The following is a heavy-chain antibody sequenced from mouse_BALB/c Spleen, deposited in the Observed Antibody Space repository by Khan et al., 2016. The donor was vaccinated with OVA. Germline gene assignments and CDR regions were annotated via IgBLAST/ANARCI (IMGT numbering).Heavy chain of an antibody. CDR1: GYSFITYW. CDR3: ARRGLNGIFVY. CDR2: IDPSTGYA. Sequence: VQLQQSGAELAKPGASLKMSCTASGYSFITYWIHWVKQRPGQGLEWIGYIDPSTGYAEYNQKFTAKATLTADKSSSTAYMQLTSLTSEDSAVYYCARRGLNGIFVYWGQGTLVTVSA. V-gene: IGHV1-7*01. J-gene: IGHJ3*01. D-gene: IGHD1-3*01.